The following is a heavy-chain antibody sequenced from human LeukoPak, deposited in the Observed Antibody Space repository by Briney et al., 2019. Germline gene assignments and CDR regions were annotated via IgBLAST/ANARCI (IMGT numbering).Heavy chain of an antibody. Sequence: PSETLSLTCAVYGGSFSGYYWSWIRQPPGKGLEWIGEINHSGSTNYNPSLKSRVTISVDTSKNQFSLKLSSVTAADTAVYYCARERRVGWLELQFDPWGQGTLVTVSS. D-gene: IGHD5-24*01. CDR1: GGSFSGYY. CDR3: ARERRVGWLELQFDP. CDR2: INHSGST. V-gene: IGHV4-34*01. J-gene: IGHJ5*02.